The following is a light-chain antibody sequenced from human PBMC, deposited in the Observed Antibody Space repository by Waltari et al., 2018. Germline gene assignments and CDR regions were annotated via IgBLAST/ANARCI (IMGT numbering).Light chain of an antibody. J-gene: IGKJ1*01. CDR1: QSVGSSY. CDR2: GAS. CDR3: QQYGTSRT. V-gene: IGKV3-20*01. Sequence: EIVLTQSPGTLSLSPGERATLSCRASQSVGSSYLAWYQQKPGQAPRLLIYGASSRATDIPDRLSGSGSGTDFTLTISRLEPEDFAVYYCQQYGTSRTFGQGTKVEIK.